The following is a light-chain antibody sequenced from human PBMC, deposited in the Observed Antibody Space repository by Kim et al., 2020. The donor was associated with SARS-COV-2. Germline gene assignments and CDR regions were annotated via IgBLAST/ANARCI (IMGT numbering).Light chain of an antibody. V-gene: IGLV3-27*01. CDR2: KDS. Sequence: SYELAQPSSVSVSPGQTARITCSGDVLARKYVRWFQQKPGQAPVLVIYKDSERPSGIPERFSGSSSGTTVTLTISGAQVEDEADYYCYSAPDNIGVFGGGTQLTVL. J-gene: IGLJ3*02. CDR1: VLARKY. CDR3: YSAPDNIGV.